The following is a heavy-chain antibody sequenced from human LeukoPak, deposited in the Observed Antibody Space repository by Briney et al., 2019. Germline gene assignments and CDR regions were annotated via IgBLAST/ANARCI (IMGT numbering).Heavy chain of an antibody. CDR3: ARESPLSHWFDP. Sequence: PSETLSLTCTVSGGSVSSGSYYWSWIRQPPGKGLEWIGYIYYSGSTNYNPSLKSRVTISVDTSKNQFSLKLSSVTAADTAVYYCARESPLSHWFDPWGQGTLVTVSS. CDR1: GGSVSSGSYY. V-gene: IGHV4-61*01. CDR2: IYYSGST. J-gene: IGHJ5*02.